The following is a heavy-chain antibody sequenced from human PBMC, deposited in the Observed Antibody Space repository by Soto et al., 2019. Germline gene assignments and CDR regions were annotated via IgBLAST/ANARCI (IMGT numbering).Heavy chain of an antibody. CDR2: ISASSGTI. CDR3: ANGAHCSSTTCPPGPI. CDR1: GCTVNKSR. Sequence: LSCGASGCTVNKSRMTLGRQGPGKGLEWVSSISASSGTIYYADSVKGRFTISRDNSNNTLSLQLTSLRAEDTAVYYCANGAHCSSTTCPPGPIWGQGTMVTVSS. D-gene: IGHD2-2*01. V-gene: IGHV3-23*01. J-gene: IGHJ3*02.